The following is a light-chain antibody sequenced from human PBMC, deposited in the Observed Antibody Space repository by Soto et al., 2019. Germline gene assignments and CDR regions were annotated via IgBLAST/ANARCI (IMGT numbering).Light chain of an antibody. CDR1: QSVRSG. V-gene: IGKV3D-15*01. Sequence: EILMTQSPATLSVSPGERAALSCRASQSVRSGLAWYQHKPGQAPRLLIYGASTRATGIPDRFSGSGSGTDFTLTISSLQPDDFATYYCQQYNSYSRTFGQGTKVDIK. J-gene: IGKJ1*01. CDR3: QQYNSYSRT. CDR2: GAS.